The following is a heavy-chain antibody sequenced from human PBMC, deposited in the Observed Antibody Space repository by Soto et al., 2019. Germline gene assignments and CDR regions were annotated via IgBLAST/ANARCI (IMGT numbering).Heavy chain of an antibody. V-gene: IGHV3-7*04. CDR2: IKTVGSEK. Sequence: PXVSLRLSGAASGFTFRSHGMSWFRRAAGKGLEWVANIKTVGSEKYYADSVKGRFTVSRDNTQNSVFLQMNSLRAEDTAVYYCTRVHMLVVPAASPWFDPWGQGTRVTVSS. CDR1: GFTFRSHG. D-gene: IGHD2-2*01. CDR3: TRVHMLVVPAASPWFDP. J-gene: IGHJ5*02.